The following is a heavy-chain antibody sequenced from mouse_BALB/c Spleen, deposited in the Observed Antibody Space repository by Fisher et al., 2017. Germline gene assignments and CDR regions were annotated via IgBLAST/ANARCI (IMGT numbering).Heavy chain of an antibody. CDR3: ASTVEDAMDY. D-gene: IGHD1-1*01. J-gene: IGHJ4*01. V-gene: IGHV1-39*01. Sequence: FKGKATLTVDKSSSTAYMHLNSLTSEDSAVYYCASTVEDAMDYWGQGTSVTVSS.